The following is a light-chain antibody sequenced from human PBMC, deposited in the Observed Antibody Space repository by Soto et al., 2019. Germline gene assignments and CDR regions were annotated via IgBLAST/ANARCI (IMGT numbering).Light chain of an antibody. CDR3: QKYNNAPRT. V-gene: IGKV1-27*01. J-gene: IGKJ1*01. CDR2: AAS. CDR1: QGISNY. Sequence: DIQMTQSPSSLSASVGDTVTITSRASQGISNYLAWYQQKPGQVPNLLIYAASTLQSGVPSRFSGSGSGTDFTLTISSLRPEDVATYYCQKYNNAPRTFGQGTKVE.